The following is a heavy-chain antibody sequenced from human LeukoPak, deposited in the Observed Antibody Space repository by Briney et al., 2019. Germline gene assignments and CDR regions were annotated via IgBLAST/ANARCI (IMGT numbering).Heavy chain of an antibody. D-gene: IGHD1-1*01. V-gene: IGHV3-53*01. CDR1: GFAVSSIY. J-gene: IGHJ4*02. CDR2: IYDSGAT. CDR3: ARPVAGGYWSFGY. Sequence: PGRSLRLSCAASGFAVSSIYMGWVRQAPEKGLEWVSLIYDSGATTYADSVKGRFTISRDSSKNTLSLQMNNLRAEDTAVYYCARPVAGGYWSFGYWGQGVLVTVST.